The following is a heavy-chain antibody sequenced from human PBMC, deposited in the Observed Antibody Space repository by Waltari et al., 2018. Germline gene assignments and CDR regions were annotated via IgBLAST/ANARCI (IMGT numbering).Heavy chain of an antibody. V-gene: IGHV2-5*01. CDR2: IYWNDDK. CDR1: GFSPSTSGLG. J-gene: IGHJ3*02. CDR3: AHHGRWYDSSGPTVNDAFDI. Sequence: QITLKESGPTLVKPTQTLPLTCPFSGFSPSTSGLGLGWIRQPPGKALEWLALIYWNDDKRYSTSLKSRLTITKDTSKNQVVLKMTNMDPVDTATYYCAHHGRWYDSSGPTVNDAFDIWGQGTMVTVSS. D-gene: IGHD3-22*01.